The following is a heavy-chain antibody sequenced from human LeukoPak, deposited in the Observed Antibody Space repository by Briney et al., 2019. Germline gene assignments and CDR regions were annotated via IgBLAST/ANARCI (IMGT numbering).Heavy chain of an antibody. Sequence: ASVKVSCKASGYIFTDYYIHWVRQARGQGLEWMGWINPNSGGTYFAQKFEARVTLTRDTSINTAYMEMRGLTSDDTAIYYCAKSQYSFGSGRTRPLFDYWGPGTLVTVSS. J-gene: IGHJ4*02. CDR3: AKSQYSFGSGRTRPLFDY. CDR2: INPNSGGT. CDR1: GYIFTDYY. D-gene: IGHD3-10*01. V-gene: IGHV1-2*02.